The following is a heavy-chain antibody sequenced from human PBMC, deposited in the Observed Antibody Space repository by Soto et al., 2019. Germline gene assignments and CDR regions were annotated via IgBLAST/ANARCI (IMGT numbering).Heavy chain of an antibody. CDR1: GYSFTSYW. J-gene: IGHJ4*02. D-gene: IGHD3-22*01. V-gene: IGHV5-51*01. CDR3: ACSYYYDSSGYSYFDY. Sequence: PGESLKISCKGSGYSFTSYWIGWVRQMPGKGLEWMGIIYPGDSDTRYSPSFQGQVTISADKSISTAYLQWSSLKASDTAMYYCACSYYYDSSGYSYFDYWGQGTLVTVSS. CDR2: IYPGDSDT.